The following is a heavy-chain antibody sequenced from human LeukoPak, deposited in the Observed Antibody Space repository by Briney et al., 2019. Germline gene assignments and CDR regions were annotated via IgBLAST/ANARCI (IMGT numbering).Heavy chain of an antibody. CDR3: AKIEVYSGTYRGFFES. D-gene: IGHD1-26*01. Sequence: GGSLRLSCAASGFTFSSYVMSWVRQAPGKGLEWVSGISGSGGTTYYADSVKGRFTISRDNPKNTLYLQMNSLRAEDTAVYYCAKIEVYSGTYRGFFESWGQGTLVTVSS. CDR1: GFTFSSYV. J-gene: IGHJ4*02. CDR2: ISGSGGTT. V-gene: IGHV3-23*01.